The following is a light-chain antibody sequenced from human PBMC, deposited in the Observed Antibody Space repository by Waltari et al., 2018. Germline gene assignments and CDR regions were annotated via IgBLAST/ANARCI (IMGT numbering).Light chain of an antibody. V-gene: IGLV4-69*02. J-gene: IGLJ3*02. CDR3: QTGGHGTWV. CDR2: VNSDGSH. CDR1: SGHSSNV. Sequence: QLALTQSPSASASLGASVKLTCTLNSGHSSNVVPWPQQQPEKGPRYLMKVNSDGSHSKGADIPDRFSGSGSGAGRYLTRSSLQSEDEADYYCQTGGHGTWVFGGGTKLTVL.